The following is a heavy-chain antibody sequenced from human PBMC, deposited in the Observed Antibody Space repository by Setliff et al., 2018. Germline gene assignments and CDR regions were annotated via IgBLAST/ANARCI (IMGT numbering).Heavy chain of an antibody. D-gene: IGHD3-16*01. CDR1: GGSFSGYY. Sequence: TLSLTCAVYGGSFSGYYWSWIRQPPGKGLEWLGEINHSGSTNYNPSLKSRVTISVDTSKNQFYLKLSTVTAADTAVYYCAGSLGGFDYWGQGTLVTVSS. V-gene: IGHV4-34*01. J-gene: IGHJ4*02. CDR2: INHSGST. CDR3: AGSLGGFDY.